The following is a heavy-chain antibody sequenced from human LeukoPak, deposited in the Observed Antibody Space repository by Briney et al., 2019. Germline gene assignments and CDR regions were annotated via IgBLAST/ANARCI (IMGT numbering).Heavy chain of an antibody. Sequence: GGSLRLSCAASGFTFSSYEIHWVRQAPGKGLEWVSYISSSSSYIYYADSVKGRFTISRDNAKKSLYLQMNSLRAEGTAVYYCARDFQGRSDAFDIWGQGTMVTVSS. V-gene: IGHV3-21*05. CDR3: ARDFQGRSDAFDI. J-gene: IGHJ3*02. CDR2: ISSSSSYI. CDR1: GFTFSSYE.